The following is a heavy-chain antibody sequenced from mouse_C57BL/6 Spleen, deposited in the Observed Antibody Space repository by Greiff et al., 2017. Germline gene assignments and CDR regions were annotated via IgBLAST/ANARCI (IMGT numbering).Heavy chain of an antibody. Sequence: QVQLQQPGAELVKPGASVKLSCKASGYTFTSYWMHWVKQRPGRGLEWIGMIDPNGGGTKYNEKFKSKATLTVDTPSSPAYMQRSSLTSEDSAVYYCARDYGSRDYFDYWGQGTTRTVAS. CDR2: IDPNGGGT. CDR1: GYTFTSYW. J-gene: IGHJ2*01. D-gene: IGHD1-1*01. V-gene: IGHV1-72*01. CDR3: ARDYGSRDYFDY.